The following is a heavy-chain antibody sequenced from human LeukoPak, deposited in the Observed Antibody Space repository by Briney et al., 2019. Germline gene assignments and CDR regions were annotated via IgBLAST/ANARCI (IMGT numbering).Heavy chain of an antibody. Sequence: GASVKVSCKASGYTFTSYGISWVRQAPGQGLEWMGWISAYNGNTNYAQKLQGRVTMTTDTSTSTAYMELRSLRSDDTAVYYCARSRITMVRGAVNWFDPWGQGTLVTVSS. D-gene: IGHD3-10*01. CDR1: GYTFTSYG. V-gene: IGHV1-18*01. CDR3: ARSRITMVRGAVNWFDP. J-gene: IGHJ5*02. CDR2: ISAYNGNT.